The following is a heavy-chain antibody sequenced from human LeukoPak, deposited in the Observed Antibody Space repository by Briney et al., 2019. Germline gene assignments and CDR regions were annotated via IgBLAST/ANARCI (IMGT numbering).Heavy chain of an antibody. Sequence: PGGSLRLSCAASGFTFSSYAMSWVCQAPGKGLEWVSAISGSGGSTYYADSVKGRFTISRDNSKNTLYLQMNSLRAEDTAVYYCGKDAYSSGWLNWFDPWGQGTLVTVSS. CDR1: GFTFSSYA. J-gene: IGHJ5*02. CDR2: ISGSGGST. V-gene: IGHV3-23*01. D-gene: IGHD6-19*01. CDR3: GKDAYSSGWLNWFDP.